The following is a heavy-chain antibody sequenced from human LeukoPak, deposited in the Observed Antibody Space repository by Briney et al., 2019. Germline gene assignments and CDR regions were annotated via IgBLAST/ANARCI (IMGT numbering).Heavy chain of an antibody. V-gene: IGHV4-30-4*01. CDR3: ARMITYYYDSSGYYYPDY. CDR1: GGSISSNY. J-gene: IGHJ4*02. Sequence: SETLPLTCTVSGGSISSNYWSWIRQPPGKGLEWIGYIYYSGSTYYNPSLKSRVTISVDTSKNQFSLKLSSVTAADTAVYYCARMITYYYDSSGYYYPDYWGQGTLVTVSS. D-gene: IGHD3-22*01. CDR2: IYYSGST.